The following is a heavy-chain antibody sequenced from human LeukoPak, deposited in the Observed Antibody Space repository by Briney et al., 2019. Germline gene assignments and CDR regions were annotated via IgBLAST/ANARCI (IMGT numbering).Heavy chain of an antibody. CDR3: AKDGNPIIVVVLAAIDY. CDR1: GFTFSSYS. V-gene: IGHV3-48*04. CDR2: ISSSSSAI. J-gene: IGHJ4*02. D-gene: IGHD2-2*01. Sequence: GGSLRLSCAASGFTFSSYSMNWVRQAPGKGLEWVSYISSSSSAIYYADSVKGRFTISRDNAKNSLYLQMNSLRAEDTAVYYCAKDGNPIIVVVLAAIDYWGQGTLVTVSS.